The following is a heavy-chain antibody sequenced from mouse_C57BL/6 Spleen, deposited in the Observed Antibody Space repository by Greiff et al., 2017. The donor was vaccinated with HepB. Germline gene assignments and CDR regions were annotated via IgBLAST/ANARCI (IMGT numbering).Heavy chain of an antibody. CDR3: ARGEYYGSSYGYFDV. J-gene: IGHJ1*03. D-gene: IGHD1-1*01. CDR1: GYTFTSYW. CDR2: IYPGSGST. Sequence: VKLQQSGAELVKPGASVKMSCKASGYTFTSYWITWVKQRPGQGLEWIGDIYPGSGSTNYNEKFKSKATLTVDTSSSTAYMQLSSLTSEDSAVYYCARGEYYGSSYGYFDVWGTGTTVTVSS. V-gene: IGHV1-55*01.